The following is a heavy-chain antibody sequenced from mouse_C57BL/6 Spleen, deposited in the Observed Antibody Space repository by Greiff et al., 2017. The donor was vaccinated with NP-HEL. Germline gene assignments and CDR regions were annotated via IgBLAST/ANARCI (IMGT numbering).Heavy chain of an antibody. D-gene: IGHD1-2*01. J-gene: IGHJ4*01. V-gene: IGHV1-80*01. Sequence: VKLVESGAELVKPGASVKISCKASGYAFSSYWMNWVKQRPGKGLEWIGQIYPGDGDTNYNGKFKGKATLTADKSSSTAYMQLSSLTSEDSAVYFCARYGLRGYAMDYWGQGTSVTVSS. CDR2: IYPGDGDT. CDR3: ARYGLRGYAMDY. CDR1: GYAFSSYW.